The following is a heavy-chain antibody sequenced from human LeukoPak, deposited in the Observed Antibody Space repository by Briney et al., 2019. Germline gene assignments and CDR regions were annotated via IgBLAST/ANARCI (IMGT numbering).Heavy chain of an antibody. J-gene: IGHJ5*02. CDR1: GYTFTGYY. D-gene: IGHD3-10*01. CDR2: INPNSGGT. Sequence: ASVKVSCKASGYTFTGYYMHGVRQALGQGLEWMGWINPNSGGTNYAQKFQGRVTMTRDTSISTAYMELSRLRSDDTAVYYCASASGSGSSNRWGFDPWGQGTLVTVSS. CDR3: ASASGSGSSNRWGFDP. V-gene: IGHV1-2*02.